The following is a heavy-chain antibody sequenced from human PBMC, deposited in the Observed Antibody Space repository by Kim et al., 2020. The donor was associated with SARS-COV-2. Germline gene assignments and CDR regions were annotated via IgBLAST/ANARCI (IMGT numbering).Heavy chain of an antibody. J-gene: IGHJ4*02. V-gene: IGHV3-48*03. CDR3: ARGPNYSTFVY. D-gene: IGHD4-4*01. Sequence: YYADSVRGRFTISRDNDKNSMLTQMNSLRAGDTAVYYCARGPNYSTFVYWGQGTLGTVSS.